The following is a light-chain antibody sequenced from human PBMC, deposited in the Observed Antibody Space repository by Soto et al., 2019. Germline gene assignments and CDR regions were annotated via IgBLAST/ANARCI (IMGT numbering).Light chain of an antibody. Sequence: QSALTQPASVSGSPGQSITISCTGTSSDVGGYNYVSWYQQHPGKAPKLMIYEVRNRPSGISSRFSGSKSGNTASLTVSGLQAEDEADYYCSSYTSSSTPVVFGGGTKVTVL. CDR2: EVR. CDR3: SSYTSSSTPVV. CDR1: SSDVGGYNY. V-gene: IGLV2-14*01. J-gene: IGLJ2*01.